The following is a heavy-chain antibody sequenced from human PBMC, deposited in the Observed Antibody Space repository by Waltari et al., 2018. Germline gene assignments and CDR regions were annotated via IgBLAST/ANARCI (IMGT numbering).Heavy chain of an antibody. CDR3: VRGPVGFCTLGGVCSPDGFDI. CDR2: IYYRGTS. J-gene: IGHJ3*02. Sequence: QVQLQESGPGLVKPSETLSLTCTVSGGSIRNYYWSWIRQPPGKGLEWIAYIYYRGTSNHNPCLNSGSSMSVETAKDQFSLNLTAVTAADTAMYYCVRGPVGFCTLGGVCSPDGFDIWGQGTMVTVAS. V-gene: IGHV4-59*01. CDR1: GGSIRNYY. D-gene: IGHD2-8*02.